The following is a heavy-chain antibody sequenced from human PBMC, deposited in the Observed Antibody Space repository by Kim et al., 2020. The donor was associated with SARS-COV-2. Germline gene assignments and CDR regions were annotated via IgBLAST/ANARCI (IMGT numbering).Heavy chain of an antibody. CDR3: TRCRGSSSSYYYYGMDV. J-gene: IGHJ6*02. CDR1: GYSFTNYW. D-gene: IGHD6-6*01. Sequence: GESLKISCKASGYSFTNYWIGWVRQMPGKGLEWMGIIYPGDSDTRYSPSFQGQVTISADKSISTAYLQWSSLKASDTAMYYCTRCRGSSSSYYYYGMDVWGQGTTVTVSS. CDR2: IYPGDSDT. V-gene: IGHV5-51*01.